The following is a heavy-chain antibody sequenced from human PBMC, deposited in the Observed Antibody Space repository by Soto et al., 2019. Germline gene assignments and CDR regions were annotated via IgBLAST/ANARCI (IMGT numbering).Heavy chain of an antibody. CDR1: GFTFSDYY. Sequence: GGSLRLSCAPSGFTFSDYYMSWIRQAPGKGLEWVSYISSSGSTIYYADSVKGRFTISRDNAKNSLYLQMNSLRAEDTAVYYCARELGQYSGYDLGYYYYMDVWGKGTTVTVSS. V-gene: IGHV3-11*01. D-gene: IGHD5-12*01. J-gene: IGHJ6*03. CDR3: ARELGQYSGYDLGYYYYMDV. CDR2: ISSSGSTI.